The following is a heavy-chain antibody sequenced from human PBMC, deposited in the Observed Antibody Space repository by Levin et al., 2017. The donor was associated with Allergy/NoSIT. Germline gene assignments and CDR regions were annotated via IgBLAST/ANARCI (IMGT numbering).Heavy chain of an antibody. J-gene: IGHJ4*02. CDR1: GFTFSSYW. CDR2: IKEDGSEK. D-gene: IGHD4-23*01. V-gene: IGHV3-7*04. Sequence: PGGSLRLSCAASGFTFSSYWMSWVRQAPGKGLEWVANIKEDGSEKYYVDSVKGRFTVSRDNAKNSLYLQMDSLRAEDTAVYYCAREGNPYYGGCADFWGQGTLVTVSS. CDR3: AREGNPYYGGCADF.